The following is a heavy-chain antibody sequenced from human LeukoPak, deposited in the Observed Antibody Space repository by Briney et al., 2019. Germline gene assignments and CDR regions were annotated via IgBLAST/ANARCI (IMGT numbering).Heavy chain of an antibody. CDR1: GYTFTSYY. V-gene: IGHV1-18*04. D-gene: IGHD6-13*01. J-gene: IGHJ3*02. CDR2: ISAYNGNT. Sequence: GASVKVSCKASGYTFTSYYMHWVRQAPGQGLEWMGWISAYNGNTNYAQKLQGRVTMTTDTSTSTAYMELRSLRSDDTAVYYCARGSQHIAAEGAFDIWGQGTMVTVSS. CDR3: ARGSQHIAAEGAFDI.